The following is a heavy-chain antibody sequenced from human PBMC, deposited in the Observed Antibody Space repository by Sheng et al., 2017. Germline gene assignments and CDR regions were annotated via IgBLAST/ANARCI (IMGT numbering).Heavy chain of an antibody. CDR3: ARDLDSYGYVGYYYYYMDV. CDR1: GYTFTSYG. CDR2: ISAYNGNT. D-gene: IGHD5-18*01. V-gene: IGHV1-18*01. J-gene: IGHJ6*03. Sequence: QVQLVQSGAEVKKPGASVKVSCKASGYTFTSYGISWVRQAPGQGLEWMGWISAYNGNTNYAQKLQGRVTMTTDTSTSTAYMELRSLRSDDTAVYYCARDLDSYGYVGYYYYYMDVWGKGTTVTVSS.